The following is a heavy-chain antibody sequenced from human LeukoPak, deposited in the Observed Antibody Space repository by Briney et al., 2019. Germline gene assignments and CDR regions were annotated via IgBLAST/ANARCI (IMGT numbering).Heavy chain of an antibody. CDR3: AAVWYSSGYFDY. CDR1: GGTFSSYA. D-gene: IGHD6-19*01. Sequence: GASVKVSCKASGGTFSSYAISWVRQAPGQGLEWMGWISAYNGNTNYAQKLQGRVTMTTDTSTSTAYMELRSLRSDDTAVYYCAAVWYSSGYFDYWGQGTLVTVSS. CDR2: ISAYNGNT. J-gene: IGHJ4*02. V-gene: IGHV1-18*01.